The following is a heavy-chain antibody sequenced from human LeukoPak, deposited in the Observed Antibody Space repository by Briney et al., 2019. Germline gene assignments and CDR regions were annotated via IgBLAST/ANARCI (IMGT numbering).Heavy chain of an antibody. D-gene: IGHD6-13*01. Sequence: SETLSLTCTVSGGSISSYYWSWIRQPAGKGLEWIGRIYTSGSTNYNPSLKSRVTMSVDTSKNQFSLKLSSVTAADTAVYYCARGLRRYSSSWYYGMDVWGQGTTVTVSS. CDR2: IYTSGST. CDR1: GGSISSYY. J-gene: IGHJ6*02. V-gene: IGHV4-4*07. CDR3: ARGLRRYSSSWYYGMDV.